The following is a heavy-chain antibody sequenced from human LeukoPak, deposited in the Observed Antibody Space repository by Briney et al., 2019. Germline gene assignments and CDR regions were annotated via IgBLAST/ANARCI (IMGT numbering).Heavy chain of an antibody. D-gene: IGHD1-26*01. Sequence: GGSLRLSCAASRLTFISYSMNWVRQAPGKGLEWVSSISSSSSYIYYADSVKGRFTISIDNAKNSLYLQMNSLRAEDTAVYYCASGSYYDSEGDYWGQGTLVTVSS. CDR1: RLTFISYS. V-gene: IGHV3-21*01. CDR3: ASGSYYDSEGDY. J-gene: IGHJ4*02. CDR2: ISSSSSYI.